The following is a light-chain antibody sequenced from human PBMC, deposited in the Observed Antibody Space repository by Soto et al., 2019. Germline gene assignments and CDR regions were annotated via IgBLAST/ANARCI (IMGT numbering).Light chain of an antibody. V-gene: IGKV3-20*01. CDR1: QGISSSY. J-gene: IGKJ1*01. Sequence: EIVLTQSPGTLSLSPGERATLSCRASQGISSSYLAWHQQKPGQAPRLLIYGASSRASGLPERSSGSGWGTDFTLTISRLEPEDFAVYYCQQYDSSVTFGQGTKVDIK. CDR3: QQYDSSVT. CDR2: GAS.